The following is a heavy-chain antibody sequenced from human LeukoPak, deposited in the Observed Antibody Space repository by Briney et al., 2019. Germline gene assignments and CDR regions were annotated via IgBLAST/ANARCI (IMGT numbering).Heavy chain of an antibody. CDR2: ISDNGGNT. D-gene: IGHD4-17*01. Sequence: PGGSLRLSCAASGFTFSSYAMSWVRQAPGKGLEWVSVISDNGGNTYYADSVKGRFTISRDNSKNTLYLQMDSLRAEDTAIYYCAKRGTVTTFGHYDYWGQGTLVTVSS. CDR3: AKRGTVTTFGHYDY. V-gene: IGHV3-23*01. CDR1: GFTFSSYA. J-gene: IGHJ4*02.